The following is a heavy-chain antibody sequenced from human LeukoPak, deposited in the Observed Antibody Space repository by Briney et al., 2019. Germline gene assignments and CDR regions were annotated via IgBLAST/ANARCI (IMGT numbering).Heavy chain of an antibody. D-gene: IGHD1-26*01. CDR3: ARDGIVGAKGAFDI. V-gene: IGHV1-69*04. CDR2: IIPILGIA. J-gene: IGHJ3*02. Sequence: ASVTVSCKASGGTFSSYAISWVRQAPGQGLEWMGRIIPILGIANYAQKFQGRVTITADKSTSTAYMELSSLRSEDTAVYYCARDGIVGAKGAFDIWGQGTMVTVSS. CDR1: GGTFSSYA.